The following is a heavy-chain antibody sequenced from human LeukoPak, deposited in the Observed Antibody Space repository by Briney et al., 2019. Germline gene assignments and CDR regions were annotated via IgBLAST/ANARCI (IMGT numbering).Heavy chain of an antibody. CDR1: GGSISSHY. D-gene: IGHD3-10*01. CDR2: IYYSGST. V-gene: IGHV4-59*11. Sequence: SETLSLTCTVSGGSISSHYWSWIRQPPGKGLEWIGYIYYSGSTNYNPSLKSRVTISVDTSKNQFSLKLSSVTAADTAVYYCARGALWFGELRNWFDPWGQGTLVTVSS. CDR3: ARGALWFGELRNWFDP. J-gene: IGHJ5*02.